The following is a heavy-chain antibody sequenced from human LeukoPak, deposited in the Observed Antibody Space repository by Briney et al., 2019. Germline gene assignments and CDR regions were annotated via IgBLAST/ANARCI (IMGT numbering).Heavy chain of an antibody. J-gene: IGHJ4*02. D-gene: IGHD1/OR15-1a*01. CDR1: GYSFTNFL. V-gene: IGHV5-51*01. CDR2: IYLSYSDT. Sequence: ESLKISCKGPGYSFTNFLIGWVRQVPGEGLELMWIIYLSYSDTRYSPSFQCQDTISSDESITTAYLACRSQKASDSAMYYCASPTSTWAYWGQGTLVTVSS. CDR3: ASPTSTWAY.